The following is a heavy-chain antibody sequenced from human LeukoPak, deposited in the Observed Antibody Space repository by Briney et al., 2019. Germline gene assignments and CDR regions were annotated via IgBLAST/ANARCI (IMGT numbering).Heavy chain of an antibody. D-gene: IGHD6-13*01. J-gene: IGHJ5*02. V-gene: IGHV4-34*01. CDR2: INHSGST. CDR3: ARARSSSWPPSNWFDP. CDR1: GGSFSGYY. Sequence: PSETLSLTCAVYGGSFSGYYWGWIRQPPGKGLEWIEEINHSGSTNYNPSLKSRVTISVDTSKNQFSLKLSSVTAADTAVYYCARARSSSWPPSNWFDPWGQGTLVTVSS.